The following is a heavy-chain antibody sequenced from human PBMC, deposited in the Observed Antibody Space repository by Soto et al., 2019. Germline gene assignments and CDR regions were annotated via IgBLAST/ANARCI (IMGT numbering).Heavy chain of an antibody. CDR1: GYSISSGYY. Sequence: SSETLSLTCAVSGYSISSGYYWGWIRQPPGKGLEWIGSIYHSGSTYYNPSLKSRVTISVDTSKNQFSLKLSSVTAADTAVYYCARGPPIAAPYNWFDPWGQGTLVTVSS. CDR3: ARGPPIAAPYNWFDP. J-gene: IGHJ5*02. V-gene: IGHV4-38-2*01. D-gene: IGHD6-6*01. CDR2: IYHSGST.